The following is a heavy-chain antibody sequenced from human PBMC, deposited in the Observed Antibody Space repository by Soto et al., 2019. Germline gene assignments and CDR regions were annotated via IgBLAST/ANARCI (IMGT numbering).Heavy chain of an antibody. CDR3: SNRRGDGYLEH. J-gene: IGHJ1*01. V-gene: IGHV3-30*01. CDR2: MSYDGTSE. CDR1: GFTFRTYT. Sequence: GGSLRLSCAASGFTFRTYTMYWVRQAPGKGPEWVAVMSYDGTSEYYADSVKGRFIISRDNSKSTLFLQMNSLRVEDTAVYYCSNRRGDGYLEHWGQGAPVTVSS. D-gene: IGHD2-21*01.